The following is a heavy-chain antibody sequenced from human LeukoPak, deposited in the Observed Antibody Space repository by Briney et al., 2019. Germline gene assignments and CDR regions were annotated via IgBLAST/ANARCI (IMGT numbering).Heavy chain of an antibody. CDR3: ARAGTTSSSTPDF. CDR1: GYTFTSYY. CDR2: INPSGGST. J-gene: IGHJ4*02. D-gene: IGHD2-15*01. Sequence: ASVKVSCKASGYTFTSYYMHWVRQAPGQGLEWMGIINPSGGSTSYAQKFQGRVTLTSDTSTSTAYMELRSLRSDDTAVYYCARAGTTSSSTPDFWGQGTLVTVSS. V-gene: IGHV1-46*01.